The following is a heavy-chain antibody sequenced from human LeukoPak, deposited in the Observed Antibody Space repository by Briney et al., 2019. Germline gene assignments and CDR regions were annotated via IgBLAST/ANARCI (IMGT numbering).Heavy chain of an antibody. CDR1: GYTFTGYY. D-gene: IGHD3-10*01. Sequence: ASVKVSCKASGYTFTGYYMHWVRQAPGQGLEWMGWINPNSGGTNYAQKFKGRVTMTRDTSISTAYMELSRLRSDDTAVYYCARGKRFYYGSGTFDYWGQGTLVTVSS. V-gene: IGHV1-2*02. CDR2: INPNSGGT. CDR3: ARGKRFYYGSGTFDY. J-gene: IGHJ4*02.